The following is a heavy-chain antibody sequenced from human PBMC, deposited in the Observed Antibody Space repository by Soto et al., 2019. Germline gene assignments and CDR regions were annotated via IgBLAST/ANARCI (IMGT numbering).Heavy chain of an antibody. CDR1: GFTFSDYY. CDR3: ARAATTSHDDFDI. V-gene: IGHV3-11*01. Sequence: GGSLRLSCAASGFTFSDYYMSWLRQAPGKGLEWVSYISSSGSTIYYADSVKGRFTISRDNAKNSLYLQMNSLRAEDTAVYYCARAATTSHDDFDIWGQGTMVTVS. D-gene: IGHD1-26*01. J-gene: IGHJ3*02. CDR2: ISSSGSTI.